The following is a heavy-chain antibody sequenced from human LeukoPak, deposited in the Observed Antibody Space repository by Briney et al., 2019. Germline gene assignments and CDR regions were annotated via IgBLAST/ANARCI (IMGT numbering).Heavy chain of an antibody. CDR1: GYTFSGYY. Sequence: ASVKVSCKASGYTFSGYYMHWVRQAPGQGLEWMGWISAYNGNTNYAQKLQGRVTMTTDTSTSTAYMELRSLRSDDTAVYYCARDYDFWSGYHEIGYWGQGTLVTVSS. V-gene: IGHV1-18*04. J-gene: IGHJ4*02. D-gene: IGHD3-3*01. CDR2: ISAYNGNT. CDR3: ARDYDFWSGYHEIGY.